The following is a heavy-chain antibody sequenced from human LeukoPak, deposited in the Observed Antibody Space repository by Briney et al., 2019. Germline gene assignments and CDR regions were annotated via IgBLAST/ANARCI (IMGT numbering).Heavy chain of an antibody. V-gene: IGHV1-8*01. CDR1: GYTFTSYD. CDR2: MNPNSGNT. D-gene: IGHD5-24*01. Sequence: ASVKVSCKASGYTFTSYDINWVRQATGQGLEWMGWMNPNSGNTGYAQKFQGRVTMTRNTSISTAYMELSSPRSEDTAVYYCARGLEMATIPGGYWGQGTLVTVSS. CDR3: ARGLEMATIPGGY. J-gene: IGHJ4*02.